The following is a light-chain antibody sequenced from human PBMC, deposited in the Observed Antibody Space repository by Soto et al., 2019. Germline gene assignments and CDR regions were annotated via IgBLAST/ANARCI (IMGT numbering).Light chain of an antibody. Sequence: VVTQSPATLSVFPGEPATLSCSASQSVSSDLAWYQQRPGQAPRLLIYGASTRATGIPARFRGSGSGTELRLTISSLQSEDFATYYCQQYNTWHPKMAFGRGTKVEIK. CDR3: QQYNTWHPKMA. CDR2: GAS. CDR1: QSVSSD. V-gene: IGKV3-15*01. J-gene: IGKJ1*01.